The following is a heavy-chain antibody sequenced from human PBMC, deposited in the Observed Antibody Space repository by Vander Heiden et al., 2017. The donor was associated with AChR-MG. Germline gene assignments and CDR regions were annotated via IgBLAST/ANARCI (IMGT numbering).Heavy chain of an antibody. CDR1: GGSISSGRYY. D-gene: IGHD1-7*01. CDR3: ARWGAAFGGWNSAGAFDI. CDR2: IYTSGST. V-gene: IGHV4-61*02. Sequence: QVQLQESGPGLVKPSQTLSLTRTVSGGSISSGRYYWSWIRQPAGKGLEWIGRIYTSGSTNYNPSLKRRVTISVDTSKNQFSLKLSSVTAAETAVYYCARWGAAFGGWNSAGAFDIWGQGTMVTVSS. J-gene: IGHJ3*02.